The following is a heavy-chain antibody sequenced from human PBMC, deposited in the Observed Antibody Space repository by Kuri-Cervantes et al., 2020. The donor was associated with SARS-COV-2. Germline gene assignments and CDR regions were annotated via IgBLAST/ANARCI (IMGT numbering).Heavy chain of an antibody. J-gene: IGHJ6*03. Sequence: SETLSLTCTVSGGSISSHYWSWIRQPPGKGLEWIGYIYYSGSTNYNPSLKSRVTISVDTSKNQFSLKLSSVTAADTAVYYCAGRSFPYYYMDVWGKGTTVTVSS. CDR3: AGRSFPYYYMDV. V-gene: IGHV4-59*11. D-gene: IGHD3-16*02. CDR2: IYYSGST. CDR1: GGSISSHY.